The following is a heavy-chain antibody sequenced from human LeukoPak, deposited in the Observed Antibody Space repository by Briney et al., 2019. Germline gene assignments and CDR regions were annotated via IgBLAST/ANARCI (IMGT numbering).Heavy chain of an antibody. V-gene: IGHV4-30-2*01. J-gene: IGHJ4*02. D-gene: IGHD3-22*01. CDR2: IYHSGST. CDR3: ARGSDYYDSSGYSPFDY. Sequence: PSQTLSLTCAVSGGSISGGGYSWGWIRQPPGKGLEWIGYIYHSGSTYYNPSLKSRVTISVDRSKNHFSLRLSSVTAADTAVYYCARGSDYYDSSGYSPFDYWGQGTLVTVSS. CDR1: GGSISGGGYS.